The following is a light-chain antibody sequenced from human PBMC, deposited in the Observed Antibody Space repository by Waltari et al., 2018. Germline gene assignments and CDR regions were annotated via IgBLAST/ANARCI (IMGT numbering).Light chain of an antibody. CDR3: QQSYTSPRT. V-gene: IGKV1-39*01. Sequence: DIQLTQSPSSLSASVGDRVTITCRTSQIINNYLNWFQQKAGKAPQLLIFDASSVQRGVPSRFSGSGSGTDFTLTISSLQPEDFATYYCQQSYTSPRTFGRGTKVDV. CDR1: QIINNY. J-gene: IGKJ3*01. CDR2: DAS.